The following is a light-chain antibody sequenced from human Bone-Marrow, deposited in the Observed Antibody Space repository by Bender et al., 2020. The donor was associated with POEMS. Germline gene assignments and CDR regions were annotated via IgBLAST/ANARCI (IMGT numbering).Light chain of an antibody. CDR2: EGI. J-gene: IGLJ3*02. CDR3: WSFMGIRV. Sequence: QSALTQPASVSGSPGQSITISCTRTSSDFETYRLVSWYQQHPGKAPRLIIYEGIKRPSGVSDRFAGSRSGNTASLTISGLQAEDEADYYCWSFMGIRVVGGGTKLTVL. CDR1: SSDFETYRL. V-gene: IGLV2-23*01.